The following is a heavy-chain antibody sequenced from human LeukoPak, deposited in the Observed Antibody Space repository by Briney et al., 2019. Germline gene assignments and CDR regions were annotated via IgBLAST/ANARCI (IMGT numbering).Heavy chain of an antibody. CDR2: INSDGSST. CDR1: GFTFSSYW. Sequence: GGSLRLSCAASGFTFSSYWMHWVRQAPGKGLVWVSRINSDGSSTSYAGSVKGRFTISRDNAKNTLYLQMNSLGAEDTAVYYCASGSSMVRGAPGDDAFDIWGQGTMVTVSS. D-gene: IGHD3-10*01. CDR3: ASGSSMVRGAPGDDAFDI. J-gene: IGHJ3*02. V-gene: IGHV3-74*01.